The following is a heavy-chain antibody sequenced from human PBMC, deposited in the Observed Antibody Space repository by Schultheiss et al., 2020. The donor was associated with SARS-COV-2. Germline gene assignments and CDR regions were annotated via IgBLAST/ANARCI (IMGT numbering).Heavy chain of an antibody. CDR1: GYTFTSYG. CDR2: ISAYNGNT. D-gene: IGHD3-3*01. Sequence: ASVKVSCKASGYTFTSYGISWVRQAPGQGLEWMGWISAYNGNTNYAQKLQGRVTITRDTSASTAYMELSSLRSEDTAVYYCARWGSRSGYLYYFDYWGQGTLVTVSS. J-gene: IGHJ4*02. V-gene: IGHV1-18*01. CDR3: ARWGSRSGYLYYFDY.